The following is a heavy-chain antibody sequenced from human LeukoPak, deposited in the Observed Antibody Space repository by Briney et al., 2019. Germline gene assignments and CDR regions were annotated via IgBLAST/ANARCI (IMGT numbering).Heavy chain of an antibody. D-gene: IGHD5-24*01. CDR2: ISFSGIT. Sequence: PSETLSLTCTVSGVSIRSYYWSWIRQPPGKGLERIGYISFSGITNYNPSLKSRLTISVDTSKNQFSLKLGSVTAADTAVYYCASYRDGYNFDYWGQGTLVTISS. CDR1: GVSIRSYY. J-gene: IGHJ4*02. CDR3: ASYRDGYNFDY. V-gene: IGHV4-59*01.